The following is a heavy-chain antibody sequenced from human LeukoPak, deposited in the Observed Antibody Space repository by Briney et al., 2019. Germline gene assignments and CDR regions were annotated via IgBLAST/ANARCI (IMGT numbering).Heavy chain of an antibody. J-gene: IGHJ4*02. CDR2: ISTDARTI. CDR1: GFAFSTNW. V-gene: IGHV3-74*01. CDR3: VRGQATAWGLDY. Sequence: GGSLRLSCAASGFAFSTNWMHWVRQAPGKGLVWVSHISTDARTITYADFVKGRFTISRDNAKNTLYLQMNSLRAEDAALYYCVRGQATAWGLDYWGQGTLVTVSS. D-gene: IGHD6-13*01.